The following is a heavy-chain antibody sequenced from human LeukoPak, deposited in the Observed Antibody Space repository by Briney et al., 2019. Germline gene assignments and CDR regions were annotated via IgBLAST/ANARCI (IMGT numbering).Heavy chain of an antibody. CDR3: ARDRTGYCSGGSCYSGPDYYYYGMDV. CDR1: GGTFSSYA. CDR2: IIPIFGTA. Sequence: GASVNVSCKASGGTFSSYAISWVRQAPGQGLEWMGGIIPIFGTANYAQKFQGRVTITADESTSTAYMELSSLRSEDTAVYYCARDRTGYCSGGSCYSGPDYYYYGMDVWGQGTTVTVSS. D-gene: IGHD2-15*01. J-gene: IGHJ6*02. V-gene: IGHV1-69*13.